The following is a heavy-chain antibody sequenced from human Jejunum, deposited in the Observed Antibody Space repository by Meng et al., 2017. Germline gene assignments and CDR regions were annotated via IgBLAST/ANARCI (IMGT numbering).Heavy chain of an antibody. V-gene: IGHV3-21*01. J-gene: IGHJ3*02. CDR3: ARGGSGRVQLDTYDI. CDR1: GFTFSSYS. Sequence: GESLKISCAASGFTFSSYSMKWVRQAPGKGLEWVSIISSSGSLIFYADSLKGRFTISRDNTENSLYLQMNSLGAEDTAVYYCARGGSGRVQLDTYDIWGQGTMVTVSS. D-gene: IGHD5-18*01. CDR2: ISSSGSLI.